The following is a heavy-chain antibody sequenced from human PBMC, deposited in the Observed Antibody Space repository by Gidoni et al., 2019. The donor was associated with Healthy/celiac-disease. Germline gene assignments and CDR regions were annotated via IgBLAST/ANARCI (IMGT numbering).Heavy chain of an antibody. V-gene: IGHV3-21*01. D-gene: IGHD2-2*01. J-gene: IGHJ4*02. CDR2: ISSSSSYI. Sequence: EVQLVESGGGLVKPGGSLRLSCAASGFTFSSYSMNWVRQAPGKGLEWVSSISSSSSYIYYADSVKGRFTISRDNAKNSLYLQMNSLRAEDTAVYYCAGVPAARGGIDYWGQGTLVTVSS. CDR3: AGVPAARGGIDY. CDR1: GFTFSSYS.